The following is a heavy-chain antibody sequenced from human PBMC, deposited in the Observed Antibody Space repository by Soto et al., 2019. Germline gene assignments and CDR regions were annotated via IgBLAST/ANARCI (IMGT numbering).Heavy chain of an antibody. Sequence: GGSLRLSCAASGFTFSSYSMNWVRQAPGKGLEWVSSISSSSSYIYYADSVKGRFTISRDNAKNSLYLQMNSLRAEDTAVYYCARDFKGKYYYDSSGSNWGQGTLVTVSS. CDR1: GFTFSSYS. D-gene: IGHD3-22*01. J-gene: IGHJ4*02. CDR2: ISSSSSYI. V-gene: IGHV3-21*01. CDR3: ARDFKGKYYYDSSGSN.